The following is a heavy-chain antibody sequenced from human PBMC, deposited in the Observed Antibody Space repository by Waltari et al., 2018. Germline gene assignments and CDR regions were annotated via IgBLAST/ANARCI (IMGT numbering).Heavy chain of an antibody. CDR3: ARDTTSRERAGD. CDR1: GLSVSNNY. J-gene: IGHJ4*02. Sequence: VRLVESGGGLIHPGVSLRLSCAASGLSVSNNYMPWVRQAPGKGLEWVSVIYSGELTYYSDAVKGRFTISRDISKNMVYLQMNNLRAEDTALYYCARDTTSRERAGDWGQGTLVTVSS. CDR2: IYSGELT. D-gene: IGHD1-1*01. V-gene: IGHV3-53*01.